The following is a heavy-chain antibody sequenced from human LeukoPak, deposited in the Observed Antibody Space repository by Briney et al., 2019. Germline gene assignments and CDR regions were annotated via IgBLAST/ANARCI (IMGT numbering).Heavy chain of an antibody. CDR3: AKDSLSSWWNDPNPQFDY. CDR1: GFTFSSYA. Sequence: GGSLRLSCAASGFTFSSYAMSWVRQAPGKGLEWVSAISGSGGSTYHADSVKGRFTISRDNSKNTLYLQMSSLRAEDTAVYYCAKDSLSSWWNDPNPQFDYWGQGTLVTVSS. J-gene: IGHJ4*02. CDR2: ISGSGGST. D-gene: IGHD1-1*01. V-gene: IGHV3-23*01.